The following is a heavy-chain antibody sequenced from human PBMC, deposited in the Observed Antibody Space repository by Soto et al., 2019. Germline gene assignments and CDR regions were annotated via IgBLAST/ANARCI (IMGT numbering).Heavy chain of an antibody. D-gene: IGHD3-10*01. J-gene: IGHJ4*02. CDR1: GGSISSGGYY. Sequence: QVQLQESGPGLVKPSQALSLTCTVSGGSISSGGYYWSWIRQHPGKGLEWIGYIYYSGSTYYNPSLKSRVTISVDTSKNQCSPKRSSVTAADTAVYYCARDSGGSGLTDYWGQGTLVTVSS. CDR3: ARDSGGSGLTDY. CDR2: IYYSGST. V-gene: IGHV4-31*03.